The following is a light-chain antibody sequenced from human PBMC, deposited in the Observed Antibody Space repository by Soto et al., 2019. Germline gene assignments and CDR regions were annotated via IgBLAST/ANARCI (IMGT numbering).Light chain of an antibody. CDR3: QQYNSYSWT. Sequence: DIRMTQSPSTLSASVGRRVTITCRASQSISSWLAWYQQKPGKAPKLLIYDASSLESGVPSRFSGSGSGTEFTLTISSLQPDDFATYYCQQYNSYSWTFGQGTKV. V-gene: IGKV1-5*01. CDR2: DAS. J-gene: IGKJ1*01. CDR1: QSISSW.